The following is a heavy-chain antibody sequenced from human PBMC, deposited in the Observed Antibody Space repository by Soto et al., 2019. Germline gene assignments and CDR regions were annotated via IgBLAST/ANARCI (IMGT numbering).Heavy chain of an antibody. CDR2: VTGNGRST. J-gene: IGHJ4*02. CDR3: VRLIPNYGSDN. CDR1: GFTFPNHG. Sequence: GGSLRLSCAASGFTFPNHGMSWVRQAPGKGLVWVSSVTGNGRSTYYADSVKGRFTISRDNSKNTLFLQMDSLRAEDTAVYYCVRLIPNYGSDNWGQGTPVTVSS. V-gene: IGHV3-23*01. D-gene: IGHD3-10*01.